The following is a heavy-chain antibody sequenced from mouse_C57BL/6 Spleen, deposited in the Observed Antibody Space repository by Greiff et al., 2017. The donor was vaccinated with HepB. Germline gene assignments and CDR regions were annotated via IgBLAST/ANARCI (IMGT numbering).Heavy chain of an antibody. CDR3: GRGPGSPYWYFDV. CDR2: IDPSDSYT. Sequence: QVQLQQSGAELVKPGASVKLSCKASGYTFTSYWMQWVKQRPGQGLEWIGEIDPSDSYTNYNQKFKGKATLTVDTSSSTAYMQLSSLTSEDSAVYYCGRGPGSPYWYFDVWGTGTTVTVSS. CDR1: GYTFTSYW. D-gene: IGHD1-1*01. J-gene: IGHJ1*03. V-gene: IGHV1-50*01.